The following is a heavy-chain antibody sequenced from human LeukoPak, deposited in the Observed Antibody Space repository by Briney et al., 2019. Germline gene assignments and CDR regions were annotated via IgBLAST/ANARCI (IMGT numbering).Heavy chain of an antibody. V-gene: IGHV3-30*02. J-gene: IGHJ3*02. CDR2: IRYDGSNK. D-gene: IGHD3-22*01. CDR1: GFTFSSYG. CDR3: AKTFYYDSSGNVEAFDI. Sequence: PGGSLRPSCAASGFTFSSYGMHWVRQAPGKGLEWVAFIRYDGSNKYYADSVKGRFTISRDNSKNTLYLQMNSLRAEDTAVYYCAKTFYYDSSGNVEAFDIWGQGTMVTVSS.